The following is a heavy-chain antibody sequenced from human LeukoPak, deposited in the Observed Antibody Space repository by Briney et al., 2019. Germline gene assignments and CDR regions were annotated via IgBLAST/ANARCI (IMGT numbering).Heavy chain of an antibody. J-gene: IGHJ3*02. CDR1: GNSISSGDNY. CDR3: ARAVFYYDSRGDDAFDI. CDR2: INHSGST. V-gene: IGHV4-39*07. Sequence: SETLSLTCTVPGNSISSGDNYWSWIRQPPGKGLEWIGEINHSGSTNYNPSLKSRVTISVDTSKNQFSLKLSSVTAADTAVYYCARAVFYYDSRGDDAFDIWGQGTVVTVSS. D-gene: IGHD3-22*01.